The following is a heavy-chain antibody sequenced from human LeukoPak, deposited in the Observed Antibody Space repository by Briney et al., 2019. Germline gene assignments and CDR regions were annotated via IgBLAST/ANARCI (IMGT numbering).Heavy chain of an antibody. Sequence: PSETLSLTCTVSGGPISSFYWSWIRQPAGKGLEWIGRLHISGNTNYNPSLKSRVTMSVDTSKNQFSLKLSSVTAADTAVYYCAGHHPRNTVDFWGQGTLVTVSS. CDR1: GGPISSFY. J-gene: IGHJ4*02. D-gene: IGHD2-8*02. V-gene: IGHV4-4*07. CDR3: AGHHPRNTVDF. CDR2: LHISGNT.